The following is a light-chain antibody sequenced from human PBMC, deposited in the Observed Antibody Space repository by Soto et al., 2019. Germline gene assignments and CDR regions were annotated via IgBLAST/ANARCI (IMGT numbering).Light chain of an antibody. V-gene: IGKV3-11*01. CDR3: QQHGGSPIT. CDR1: QSVSDY. Sequence: EIVLTQSPATLTLSPGERATLSCRASQSVSDYLAWYQQKPGQPPRLLIYDASKRATGIPPRFSGSGSTTDFTLTISRLEPEDFAVYYCQQHGGSPITFGQGTRLEI. CDR2: DAS. J-gene: IGKJ5*01.